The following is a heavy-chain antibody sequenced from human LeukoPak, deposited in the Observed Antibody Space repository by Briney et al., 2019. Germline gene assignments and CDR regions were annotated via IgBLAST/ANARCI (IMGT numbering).Heavy chain of an antibody. CDR2: ISAYNGNT. CDR3: ARAVLGGATVHHSYYYMDV. Sequence: GASVKVSCKASGYTLSSHGISWVRQAPGQGPEWMGWISAYNGNTNYAQKLQGRVTMTTDTSTSTAYMELRSLRSDDTAVYYCARAVLGGATVHHSYYYMDVWGKGTTVTVSS. CDR1: GYTLSSHG. J-gene: IGHJ6*03. D-gene: IGHD1-26*01. V-gene: IGHV1-18*01.